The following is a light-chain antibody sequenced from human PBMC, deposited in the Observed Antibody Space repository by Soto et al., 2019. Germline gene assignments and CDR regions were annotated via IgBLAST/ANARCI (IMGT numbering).Light chain of an antibody. CDR2: GAS. J-gene: IGKJ5*01. Sequence: EIVMTQSPATLSVSPGERATLSCRASQSVSSNLAWYQQKPGQAPRLLIYGASTRATGIPARFSGSGSGTEFNLAISSLLYDDFLVYYCQEYNNWPPCTFGQGTRLEVK. CDR3: QEYNNWPPCT. V-gene: IGKV3-15*01. CDR1: QSVSSN.